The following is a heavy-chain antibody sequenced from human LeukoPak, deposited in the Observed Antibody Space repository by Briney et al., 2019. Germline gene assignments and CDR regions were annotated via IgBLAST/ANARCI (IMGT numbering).Heavy chain of an antibody. CDR3: AIGDYTY. V-gene: IGHV3-30-3*01. D-gene: IGHD4-17*01. Sequence: PGRPLRLSCAASGFTFSSYAMHWVRQAPGKGLEWVAVISYDGSNKYYADSVKGRFTISRDNSKNTLYLQMNSLRAEDTAVYYCAIGDYTYWGQGTLVTVSS. J-gene: IGHJ4*02. CDR2: ISYDGSNK. CDR1: GFTFSSYA.